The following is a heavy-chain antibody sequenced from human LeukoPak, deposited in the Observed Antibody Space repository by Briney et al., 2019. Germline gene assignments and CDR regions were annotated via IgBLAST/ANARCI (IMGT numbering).Heavy chain of an antibody. V-gene: IGHV3-15*01. CDR1: GFTFSNAW. Sequence: GGSLRLSCAASGFTFSNAWMSWVRQGPGKGLELVGRIKSKTDGGTTDYAAPVKGRFTISRDDSKNTLYLQMNSLKTEDTAVYYCTTIAAAGNYYYYGMDVWGQGTTVTDSS. J-gene: IGHJ6*02. CDR3: TTIAAAGNYYYYGMDV. D-gene: IGHD6-13*01. CDR2: IKSKTDGGTT.